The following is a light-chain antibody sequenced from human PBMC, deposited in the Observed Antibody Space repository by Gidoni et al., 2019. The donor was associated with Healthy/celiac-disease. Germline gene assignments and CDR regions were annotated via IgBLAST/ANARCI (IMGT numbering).Light chain of an antibody. CDR1: QSVSSY. CDR3: QQRSNWPRT. J-gene: IGKJ2*01. V-gene: IGKV3-11*01. Sequence: EIVLTQSPATQSLSPGERATLSGRAIQSVSSYLAWYQQKPGQAPRLLIYDAPNRATGIPARFSGSGSWTDFTLTISSLEPEDFTVYYCQQRSNWPRTFGQXTKLEIK. CDR2: DAP.